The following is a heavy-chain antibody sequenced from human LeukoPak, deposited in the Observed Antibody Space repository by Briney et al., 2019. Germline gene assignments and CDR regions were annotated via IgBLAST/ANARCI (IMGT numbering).Heavy chain of an antibody. Sequence: TSETLSLTCTVSGYSISSGYYWGWIRQPPGKGLEWIGSIYHSGSTYYNPSLKSRVTISVDTSKNQFSLKLSSVTAADTAVYYCAREGYYDSSFDYWGQGTLVTVSS. CDR3: AREGYYDSSFDY. D-gene: IGHD3-22*01. CDR1: GYSISSGYY. J-gene: IGHJ4*02. CDR2: IYHSGST. V-gene: IGHV4-38-2*02.